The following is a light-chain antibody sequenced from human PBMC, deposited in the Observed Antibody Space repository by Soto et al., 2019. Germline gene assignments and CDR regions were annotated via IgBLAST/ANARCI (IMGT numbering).Light chain of an antibody. CDR3: QQYYSNPYT. CDR1: QSVLYSSNNKNY. J-gene: IGKJ2*01. V-gene: IGKV4-1*01. CDR2: WAS. Sequence: DIVMTQSPDSLAVSLGERATINCKSSQSVLYSSNNKNYLAWYQQKPGQPPKLLIYWASTRESGVPDRFSGSGSGKDFTLTISSLQAEDVAVYYCQQYYSNPYTVSQGTKVDSK.